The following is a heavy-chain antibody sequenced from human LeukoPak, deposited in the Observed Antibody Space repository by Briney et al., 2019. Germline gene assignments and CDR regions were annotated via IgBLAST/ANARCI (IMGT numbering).Heavy chain of an antibody. V-gene: IGHV4-61*02. Sequence: SQTLSLTCTVSGGSISSGSYYWSWIRQPAGKGLEWIGRIYTSGSTDYNPSLKSRVTISVDTSKNQFSLKLSSVTAADTAVYYCARVKGYYVSSGYYGYYYYMDVWGKGTTVTVSS. D-gene: IGHD3-22*01. CDR3: ARVKGYYVSSGYYGYYYYMDV. J-gene: IGHJ6*03. CDR1: GGSISSGSYY. CDR2: IYTSGST.